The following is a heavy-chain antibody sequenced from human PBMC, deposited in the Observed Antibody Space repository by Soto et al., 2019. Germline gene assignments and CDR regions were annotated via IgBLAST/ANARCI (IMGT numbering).Heavy chain of an antibody. CDR2: ISWDGGST. V-gene: IGHV3-43*01. Sequence: HPGGSLRLSCAASGFTFDDYTMHWVRQAPGKGLEWVSLISWDGGSTYYADSVKGRFTISRDNGKNSLYLQMNSLRTEDTALYYCAKDMRPYSGSYYYYGMDVWGQGTTVTVSS. CDR1: GFTFDDYT. CDR3: AKDMRPYSGSYYYYGMDV. J-gene: IGHJ6*02. D-gene: IGHD1-26*01.